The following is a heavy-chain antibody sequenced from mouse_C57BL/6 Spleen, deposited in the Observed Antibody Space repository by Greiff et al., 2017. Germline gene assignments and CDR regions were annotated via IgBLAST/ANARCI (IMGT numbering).Heavy chain of an antibody. J-gene: IGHJ2*01. D-gene: IGHD1-1*01. Sequence: VMLVESGPGLVQPSQSLSITCTVSGFSLTSYGVHWVRQSPGKGLEWLGVIWSGGSTDYNAAFISRLSISKDNSKSQVFFKMNSLQADDTAIYYCARNRRVYYGEGYYFDYWGQGTTLTVSS. CDR2: IWSGGST. V-gene: IGHV2-2*01. CDR1: GFSLTSYG. CDR3: ARNRRVYYGEGYYFDY.